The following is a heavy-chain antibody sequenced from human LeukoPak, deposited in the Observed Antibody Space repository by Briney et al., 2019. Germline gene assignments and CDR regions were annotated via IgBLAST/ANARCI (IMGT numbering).Heavy chain of an antibody. CDR3: ARDVRIYYYDSSPDY. J-gene: IGHJ4*02. V-gene: IGHV3-30*02. CDR2: IGNDGRRT. Sequence: RPSLRLSPAAAGFIFKSYGMHWGRQAPGKGLYWVAYIGNDGRRTYYADSVKGRFTMSRDSSKNTLNLQMNSLRDEDTADYYCARDVRIYYYDSSPDYWGQGALVTVSS. D-gene: IGHD3-22*01. CDR1: GFIFKSYG.